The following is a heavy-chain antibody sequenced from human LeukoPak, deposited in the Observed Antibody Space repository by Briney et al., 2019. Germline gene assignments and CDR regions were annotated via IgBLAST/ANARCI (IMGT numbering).Heavy chain of an antibody. CDR3: ARAPIPDYYEARGGYYGMDV. V-gene: IGHV3-48*03. CDR2: ISSSGSTI. D-gene: IGHD3-22*01. Sequence: GGSLRLSCAASGFTFSSYEMSWVRQAPGKGLECVSYISSSGSTIYYADSVKGRFTISRDNAKNSLYLQMNSLRAEDTAVYYCARAPIPDYYEARGGYYGMDVWGKGTTVTVSS. CDR1: GFTFSSYE. J-gene: IGHJ6*04.